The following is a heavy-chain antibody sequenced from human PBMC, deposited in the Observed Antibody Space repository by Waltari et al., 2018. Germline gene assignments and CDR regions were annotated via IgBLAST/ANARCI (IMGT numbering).Heavy chain of an antibody. Sequence: QVQLQQWGAGLLKLSETLSLTCAVYGGSFSGYCCSWIRQPPGQGLGWIGEINHSGSTNYNPSLKSRVTISVDTSKNQFSLKLSSVTAADTAVYYCARVPPKGRFLEWLYPTGAFDIWGQGTMVTVSS. D-gene: IGHD3-3*01. CDR3: ARVPPKGRFLEWLYPTGAFDI. V-gene: IGHV4-34*01. CDR2: INHSGST. CDR1: GGSFSGYC. J-gene: IGHJ3*02.